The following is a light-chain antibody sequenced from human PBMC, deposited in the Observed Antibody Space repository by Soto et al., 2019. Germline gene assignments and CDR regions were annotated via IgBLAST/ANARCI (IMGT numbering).Light chain of an antibody. CDR3: QQYYNWPRT. J-gene: IGKJ5*01. Sequence: EIVLTHSPRTLSLSPGEIATLSCRASQSVSSTYLGWYQQKPGQAARLLFYGASTGATGLPARFSGSGSGTEFTLTINSLQAEDCAVYYCQQYYNWPRTFGQGKRLVI. CDR1: QSVSSTY. V-gene: IGKV3-15*01. CDR2: GAS.